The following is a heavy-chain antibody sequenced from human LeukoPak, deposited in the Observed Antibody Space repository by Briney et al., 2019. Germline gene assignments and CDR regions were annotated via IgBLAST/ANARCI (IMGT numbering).Heavy chain of an antibody. Sequence: ASVKLSRTASGYTFTSYSINWVRQAPGQGLEWMGWISAYNGNTKYAQKLQGRVTMTTATSTSTAYMELRSLRSDDTAVYYCARGLGGSGSYFLTFDYWGQGTLVTVSS. CDR1: GYTFTSYS. CDR2: ISAYNGNT. V-gene: IGHV1-18*01. CDR3: ARGLGGSGSYFLTFDY. J-gene: IGHJ4*02. D-gene: IGHD1-26*01.